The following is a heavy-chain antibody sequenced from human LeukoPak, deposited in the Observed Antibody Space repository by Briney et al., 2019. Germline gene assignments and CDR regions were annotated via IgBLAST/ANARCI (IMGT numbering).Heavy chain of an antibody. J-gene: IGHJ4*02. CDR1: GYSFTIYW. D-gene: IGHD5-12*01. CDR3: ARHGNSGKFRQFEY. V-gene: IGHV5-51*01. CDR2: IYPGDSDT. Sequence: GESLKISCKGSGYSFTIYWIAWVRQMPGKGLEWMGIIYPGDSDTKYSPSFQGQVIISSDKSTNTAYLQWSSLKASDTAIYYCARHGNSGKFRQFEYWGQGTLVTVSS.